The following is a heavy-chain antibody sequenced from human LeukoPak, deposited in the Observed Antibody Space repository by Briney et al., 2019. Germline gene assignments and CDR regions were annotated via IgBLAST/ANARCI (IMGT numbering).Heavy chain of an antibody. CDR1: GGTFSSYA. CDR3: AWRGATVTTDAFDI. D-gene: IGHD4-17*01. CDR2: IIPIFGTA. V-gene: IGHV1-69*13. J-gene: IGHJ3*02. Sequence: SVKVSCKASGGTFSSYAISWVRQAPGQGLEWMGGIIPIFGTANYAQKFQGRVTITADESTSTAYMELSSLRSEDTAVYYCAWRGATVTTDAFDIWGQGTMVTVSS.